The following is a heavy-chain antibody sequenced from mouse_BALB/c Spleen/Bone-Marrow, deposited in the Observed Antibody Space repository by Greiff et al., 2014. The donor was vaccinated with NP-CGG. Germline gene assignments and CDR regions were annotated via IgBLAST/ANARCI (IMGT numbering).Heavy chain of an antibody. V-gene: IGHV2-9*02. CDR3: ARYYYGCLDY. CDR2: IWAGGST. CDR1: GFSLTSYW. D-gene: IGHD1-2*01. Sequence: QVQLKESGPGLVAPSHSLSITCTVSGFSLTSYWVHWVRQPPGKGLEWMGVIWAGGSTNYNSTLMSKLTISKDNSKSQVFLKMNSLQTDDTAMDYCARYYYGCLDYWGQGTTLTVSS. J-gene: IGHJ2*01.